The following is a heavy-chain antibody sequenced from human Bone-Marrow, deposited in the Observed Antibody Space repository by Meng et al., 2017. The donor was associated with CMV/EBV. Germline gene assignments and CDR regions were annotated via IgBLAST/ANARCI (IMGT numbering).Heavy chain of an antibody. V-gene: IGHV1-18*01. CDR3: AREPFGKSGDYYYYYGMDG. CDR2: ISAYNGNT. Sequence: ASVKVSCKASRYTFTSYGISWVRQAPGQGLEWMGWISAYNGNTNYAQKLQGRVTMTTDTSTSTAYMELRSLRSDDTAVYYCAREPFGKSGDYYYYYGMDGWGQGTTVTVSS. J-gene: IGHJ6*02. CDR1: RYTFTSYG. D-gene: IGHD3-10*01.